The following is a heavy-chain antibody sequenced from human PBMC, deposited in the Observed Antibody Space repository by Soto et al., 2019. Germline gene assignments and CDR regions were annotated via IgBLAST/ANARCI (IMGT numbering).Heavy chain of an antibody. CDR3: ARGGRPSTSQPTLVFDY. D-gene: IGHD2-2*01. V-gene: IGHV1-2*04. CDR1: GYTFTGYY. J-gene: IGHJ4*02. CDR2: INPNSGGT. Sequence: QVQLVQFGAEVKKPGASVKVSCKASGYTFTGYYMHWVRQAPGQGLEWMGWINPNSGGTNYAQKFQGWVTMTRDTSISTAYMELSRLRSDDTAVYYCARGGRPSTSQPTLVFDYWGQGTLVTVSS.